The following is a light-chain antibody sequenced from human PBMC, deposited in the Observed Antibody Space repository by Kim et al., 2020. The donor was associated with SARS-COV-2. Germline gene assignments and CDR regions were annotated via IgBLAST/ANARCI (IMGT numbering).Light chain of an antibody. CDR3: QQYTPSPS. J-gene: IGKJ1*01. Sequence: SLSPGERATLSCRAAQSVGSKLAWYQQRPGQAPRLLIYGASTRATDIPARFSGSGSGTEFTLTISSLQSEDFAVYFCQQYTPSPSFGQGTKVDIK. V-gene: IGKV3-15*01. CDR1: QSVGSK. CDR2: GAS.